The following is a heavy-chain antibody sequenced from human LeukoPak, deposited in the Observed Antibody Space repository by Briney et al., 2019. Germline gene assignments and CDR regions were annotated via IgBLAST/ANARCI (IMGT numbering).Heavy chain of an antibody. CDR2: IKQDGSGK. Sequence: GGSLRLSCATSGFTFSTFWMSWVRQAPGKGLEWVANIKQDGSGKYYVDSVKGRFTISRDNAKNSLYLQINSLRVEDTAVYYCARDEYSSSSSYRDVWGKGTTVTVSS. CDR1: GFTFSTFW. D-gene: IGHD6-6*01. V-gene: IGHV3-7*01. J-gene: IGHJ6*03. CDR3: ARDEYSSSSSYRDV.